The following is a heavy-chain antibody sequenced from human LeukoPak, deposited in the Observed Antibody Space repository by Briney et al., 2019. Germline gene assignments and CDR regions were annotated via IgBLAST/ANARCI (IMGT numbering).Heavy chain of an antibody. CDR2: IYYSGST. J-gene: IGHJ6*02. Sequence: PGGSLRLSCAASGFTFSSYSMNWVRQPPGKGLEWIGSIYYSGSTYYNPSLKSRVTVSVDTSKNQFSLKLSSVTAADTAVYYCARLSIFGVVPSYYYYGMDVWGQGTTVTVSS. CDR3: ARLSIFGVVPSYYYYGMDV. V-gene: IGHV4-39*01. CDR1: GFTFSSYSMN. D-gene: IGHD3-3*01.